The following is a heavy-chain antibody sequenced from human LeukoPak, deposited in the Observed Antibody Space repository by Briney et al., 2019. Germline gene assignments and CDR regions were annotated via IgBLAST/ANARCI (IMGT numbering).Heavy chain of an antibody. CDR3: ARVFTNFDY. V-gene: IGHV3-64*01. J-gene: IGHJ4*02. D-gene: IGHD2-2*01. CDR1: GFTFSSYA. Sequence: PGGSLRLSCAASGFTFSSYAMHWVRQGPGKGLEYVSAISSNGGSTYYANSVKGRFTISRDNSKNTLYLQMGSLRAEDMAVYYCARVFTNFDYWGQGTLVTVSS. CDR2: ISSNGGST.